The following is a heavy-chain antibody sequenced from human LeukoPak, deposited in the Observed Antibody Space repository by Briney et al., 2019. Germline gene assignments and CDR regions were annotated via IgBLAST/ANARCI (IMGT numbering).Heavy chain of an antibody. V-gene: IGHV1-18*01. J-gene: IGHJ4*02. D-gene: IGHD5-24*01. Sequence: ASVKDSCKTSGYTFTNYGVTWVRQAPGRGLEWMGWISAYNGDTKYAQKLQGRVTMTTDTPTSTGYMELRSLTSDDTAIYYCGRVDMAASKDYWGQGTLVTVSS. CDR1: GYTFTNYG. CDR3: GRVDMAASKDY. CDR2: ISAYNGDT.